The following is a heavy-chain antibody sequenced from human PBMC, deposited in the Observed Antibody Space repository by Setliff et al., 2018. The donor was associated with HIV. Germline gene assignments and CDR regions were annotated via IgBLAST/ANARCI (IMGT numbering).Heavy chain of an antibody. D-gene: IGHD3-10*01. V-gene: IGHV3-21*01. CDR2: ISSSSSYI. CDR3: ARVEPGGSQAFDI. Sequence: PGESLKISCAASGFTFSSYSMNWVRQAPGKGLEWVSSISSSSSYIYYADSVKGRFTISRDNAKNSLYLQMNSLRAEDTAVYYCARVEPGGSQAFDIWGQGTMVTVSS. J-gene: IGHJ3*02. CDR1: GFTFSSYS.